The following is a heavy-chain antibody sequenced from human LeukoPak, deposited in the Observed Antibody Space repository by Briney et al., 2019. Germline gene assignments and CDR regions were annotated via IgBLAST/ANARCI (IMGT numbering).Heavy chain of an antibody. Sequence: ASVKVSCKASGGTFSSYAISWVRQAPGQGLEWMGGIIPIFGTANYAQEFQGRVTITADESTSTAYMELSSLRSEDTAVYYCARGLGYCSGGSCYGRYFDYWGQGTLVTVSS. CDR2: IIPIFGTA. J-gene: IGHJ4*02. V-gene: IGHV1-69*13. D-gene: IGHD2-15*01. CDR3: ARGLGYCSGGSCYGRYFDY. CDR1: GGTFSSYA.